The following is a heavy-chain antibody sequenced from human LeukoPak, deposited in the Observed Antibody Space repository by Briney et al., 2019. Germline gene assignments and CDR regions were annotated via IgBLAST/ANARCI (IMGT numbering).Heavy chain of an antibody. CDR2: INPSGGIT. CDR1: GYTFSSYY. J-gene: IGHJ4*02. D-gene: IGHD1-26*01. CDR3: ARYSGSYHTYFDS. V-gene: IGHV1-46*01. Sequence: GASVKVSCKASGYTFSSYYIHWVRQAPGQGLEWMGIINPSGGITIYAQKFEGRVTMTRDTSTSTVDMKLNRLRSEDTAVYYCARYSGSYHTYFDSWGQGTLVTVSS.